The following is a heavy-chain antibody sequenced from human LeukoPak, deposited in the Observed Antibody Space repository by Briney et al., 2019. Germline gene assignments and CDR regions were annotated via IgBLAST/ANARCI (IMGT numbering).Heavy chain of an antibody. CDR1: GGSISSSNW. D-gene: IGHD2-2*02. Sequence: PSGTLSLTCAVSGGSISSSNWWSWVRQPPGKGLEWMGEIYHSGSTYYNPSLKSRVTISVDTSKNQFSLKLSSVAAADTAVYYCARSIVVVPAAISSYYYYYMDVWGKGTTVTVSS. CDR3: ARSIVVVPAAISSYYYYYMDV. CDR2: IYHSGST. J-gene: IGHJ6*03. V-gene: IGHV4-4*02.